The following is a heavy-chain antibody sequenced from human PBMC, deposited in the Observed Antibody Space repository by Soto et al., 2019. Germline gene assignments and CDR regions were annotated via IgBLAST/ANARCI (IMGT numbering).Heavy chain of an antibody. Sequence: VQLVASGGGVVQPGRSLRLSCAASGFTFSSYAMHWVRQAPGNGLEWVSAISGSGRSTYYVDSVKGRFTISRDNSKNTLFLQKNSLRAEDTAVYYCAKDAPFSAGYKEDAFDVWGQGTLVTVSS. J-gene: IGHJ3*01. V-gene: IGHV3-23*04. D-gene: IGHD1-26*01. CDR1: GFTFSSYA. CDR2: ISGSGRST. CDR3: AKDAPFSAGYKEDAFDV.